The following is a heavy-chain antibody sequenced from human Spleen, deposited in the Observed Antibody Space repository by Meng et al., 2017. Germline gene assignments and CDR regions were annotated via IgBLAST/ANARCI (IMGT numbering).Heavy chain of an antibody. V-gene: IGHV4-4*02. Sequence: HVLRRESGPRLGKPSTTLSLTCAGSGCSISSSNWWSWVRQPPGKGLEWIGEIYHSGSTNYNPSLKSRVTISVDKSKNQFSLKLSSVTAADTAVYYCAVNPSTDDSSGYVAFDIWGQGTMVTVSS. J-gene: IGHJ3*02. CDR2: IYHSGST. CDR1: GCSISSSNW. CDR3: AVNPSTDDSSGYVAFDI. D-gene: IGHD3-22*01.